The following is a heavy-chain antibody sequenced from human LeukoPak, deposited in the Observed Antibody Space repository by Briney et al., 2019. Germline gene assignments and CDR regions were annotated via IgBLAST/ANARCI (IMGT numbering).Heavy chain of an antibody. D-gene: IGHD4/OR15-4a*01. V-gene: IGHV3-33*02. CDR3: AVIANYYSAD. CDR1: GFTFRVYG. J-gene: IGHJ4*02. CDR2: IWNDGGNK. Sequence: PGRSLGLSCAASGFTFRVYGTHWVRQAPGKGLEWVALIWNDGGNKYYADSVKGRFTISRDNSTDTLFLQMNSLRAEDTAVYYCAVIANYYSADWSQPSLVTVSS.